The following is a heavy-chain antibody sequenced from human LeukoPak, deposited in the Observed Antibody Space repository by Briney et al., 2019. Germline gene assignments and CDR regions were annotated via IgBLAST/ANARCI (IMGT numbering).Heavy chain of an antibody. J-gene: IGHJ6*02. Sequence: GGSLRLSCAASGFTFSSYAMPWVRQAPGKGLEWVAVISYDGSNKYYADSVKGRFTISRDNSKNTLYLQMNSLRAEDTAVYYCARVASIVVVPAAILDPGDYYGMDVWGQGTTVTVSS. CDR1: GFTFSSYA. CDR3: ARVASIVVVPAAILDPGDYYGMDV. CDR2: ISYDGSNK. D-gene: IGHD2-2*02. V-gene: IGHV3-30-3*01.